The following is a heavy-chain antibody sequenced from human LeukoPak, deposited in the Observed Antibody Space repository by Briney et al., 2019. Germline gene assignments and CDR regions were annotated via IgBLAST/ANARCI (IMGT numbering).Heavy chain of an antibody. D-gene: IGHD6-13*01. J-gene: IGHJ4*02. V-gene: IGHV1-2*02. CDR2: INPDSGDI. Sequence: GASVKVSCKAPGYTFSGQFMHWVRQAPGQGLEWMGWINPDSGDINYAQKFQGRVTMTRDTSVSSVYMEVTRLRPDDTAVYYCARGSLGSWYYFDYWGQGTLVTVSS. CDR1: GYTFSGQF. CDR3: ARGSLGSWYYFDY.